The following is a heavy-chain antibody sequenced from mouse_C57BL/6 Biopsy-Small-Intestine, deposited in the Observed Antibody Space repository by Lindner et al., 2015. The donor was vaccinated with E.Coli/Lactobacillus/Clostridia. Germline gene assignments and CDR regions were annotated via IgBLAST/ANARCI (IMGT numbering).Heavy chain of an antibody. D-gene: IGHD1-1*01. CDR1: GYAFSSSW. CDR3: ARKPDYYGSSSYAMDY. J-gene: IGHJ4*01. V-gene: IGHV1-82*01. Sequence: VQLQESGPELVKPGASVKISCKASGYAFSSSWMNWVKQRPGKGLEWIGRIYPGDGNTNYNEKFKGKATLTAGKSSSTAYMQLSSLTSEDSAVYFCARKPDYYGSSSYAMDYWGQGISVTVSS. CDR2: IYPGDGNT.